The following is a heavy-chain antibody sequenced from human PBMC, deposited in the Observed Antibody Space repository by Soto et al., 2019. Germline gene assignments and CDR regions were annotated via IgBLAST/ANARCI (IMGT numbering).Heavy chain of an antibody. CDR1: GASMNNYY. Sequence: PSETLSLTCTVSGASMNNYYGSWIRRPPGKGLEYIGYIFYSGTADFNPSLRSRVTMSVDSSNNQFSLKLRSVTAADTAVYYCARSGHSFGGVIWGQGILVTVSS. D-gene: IGHD3-16*01. CDR3: ARSGHSFGGVI. V-gene: IGHV4-59*01. CDR2: IFYSGTA. J-gene: IGHJ4*02.